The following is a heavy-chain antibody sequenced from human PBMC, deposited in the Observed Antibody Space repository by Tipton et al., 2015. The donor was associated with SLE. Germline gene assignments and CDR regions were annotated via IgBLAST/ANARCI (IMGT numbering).Heavy chain of an antibody. Sequence: GSLRLSCAASGFTFSSYAMYWVRQPPGKGLEWVSAISHTGGLTYYADSVRGRFTISRDNSKNTLILQMDSLRVDDTAVYYCASLYRGWGQGTLVTVSS. CDR2: ISHTGGLT. D-gene: IGHD5-12*01. J-gene: IGHJ4*02. CDR1: GFTFSSYA. V-gene: IGHV3-23*01. CDR3: ASLYRG.